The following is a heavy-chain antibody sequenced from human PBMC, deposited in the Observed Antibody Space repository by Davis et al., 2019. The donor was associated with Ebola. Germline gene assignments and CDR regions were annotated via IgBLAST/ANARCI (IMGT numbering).Heavy chain of an antibody. CDR3: AKDRDIVVVVAATPSDY. Sequence: PGGSLRLSCAASGFTFSSYAMSWVRQAPGKGLEWVSAISGSGGSTYYADSVKGRFTISRDNSKNTLYLQMNSLRAEDTAVYYCAKDRDIVVVVAATPSDYWGQGTLVTVSS. D-gene: IGHD2-15*01. CDR1: GFTFSSYA. J-gene: IGHJ4*02. CDR2: ISGSGGST. V-gene: IGHV3-23*01.